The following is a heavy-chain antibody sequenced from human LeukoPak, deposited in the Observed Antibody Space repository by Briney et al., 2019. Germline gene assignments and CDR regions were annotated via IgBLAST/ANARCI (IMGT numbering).Heavy chain of an antibody. CDR3: ARAIQDYSGYDYAYSFDY. CDR2: ISSSSSYK. D-gene: IGHD5-12*01. Sequence: PGGSLRLSCAASGFTFSSYSMNWVRQAPGKGLEWVSSISSSSSYKYYADSVKGRFTISRDNAKNSLYLQMNSLRAEDTAVYYCARAIQDYSGYDYAYSFDYWGQGTLVTVSS. CDR1: GFTFSSYS. V-gene: IGHV3-21*01. J-gene: IGHJ4*02.